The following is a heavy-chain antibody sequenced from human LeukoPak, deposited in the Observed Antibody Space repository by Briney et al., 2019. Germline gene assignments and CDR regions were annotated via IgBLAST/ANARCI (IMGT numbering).Heavy chain of an antibody. V-gene: IGHV4-59*11. Sequence: PSETLSLTCTVSGGSLSSHYWSWIRQPPGKGLEWIGYFYYSGSPNYNPSLKSRVTRSVDTSKNQFSLKLSSVTAADTAVYYCARVEFSSSPNFDYWGQGTLVTVSS. CDR2: FYYSGSP. D-gene: IGHD6-6*01. CDR1: GGSLSSHY. CDR3: ARVEFSSSPNFDY. J-gene: IGHJ4*02.